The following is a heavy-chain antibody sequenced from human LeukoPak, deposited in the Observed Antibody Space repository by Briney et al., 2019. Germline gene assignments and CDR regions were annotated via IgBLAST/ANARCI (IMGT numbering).Heavy chain of an antibody. Sequence: GVSLRLSCAASGFSFRSQGMNWVRQAPGKGLEWVSGISPRGDITYYKDSVRGRFTISRDNFKNTVSLQLNSLRAEDTAMYYCAKDDDWGRFNHWGQGTLVTVSS. CDR1: GFSFRSQG. V-gene: IGHV3-23*01. CDR3: AKDDDWGRFNH. J-gene: IGHJ1*01. D-gene: IGHD3-16*01. CDR2: ISPRGDIT.